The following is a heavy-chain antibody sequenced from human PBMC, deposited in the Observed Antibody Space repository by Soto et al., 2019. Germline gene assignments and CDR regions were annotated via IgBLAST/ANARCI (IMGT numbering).Heavy chain of an antibody. CDR3: ARTGGSQPEDYYYGMDV. CDR2: IYPGDSDT. J-gene: IGHJ6*02. Sequence: ESLKISCKGSGYSFTSYWIGWVRQMPGKGLEWMGIIYPGDSDTRYSPSFQGQVTISADKSISTAYLQWSSLKASDTAMYYCARTGGSQPEDYYYGMDVWGQGTTVTVSS. D-gene: IGHD1-26*01. CDR1: GYSFTSYW. V-gene: IGHV5-51*01.